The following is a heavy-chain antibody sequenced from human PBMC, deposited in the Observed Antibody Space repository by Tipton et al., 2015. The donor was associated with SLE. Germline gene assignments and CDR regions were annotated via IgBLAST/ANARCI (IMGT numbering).Heavy chain of an antibody. J-gene: IGHJ6*02. Sequence: LSLTCTVSGGSISSSSYYWGWIRQPPGKGLEWVSSISSSSSYIYYADSVKGRFTISRDNAKNSLYLQMNSLRAEDTAVYYCARVLGYCSSTSCRTHYYYYGMDVWGQGTTVTVSS. CDR1: GGSISSSS. CDR2: ISSSSSYI. D-gene: IGHD2-2*01. V-gene: IGHV3-21*01. CDR3: ARVLGYCSSTSCRTHYYYYGMDV.